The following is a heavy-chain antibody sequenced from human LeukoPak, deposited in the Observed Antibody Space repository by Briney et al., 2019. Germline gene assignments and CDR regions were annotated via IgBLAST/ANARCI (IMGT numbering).Heavy chain of an antibody. J-gene: IGHJ4*02. CDR1: GGSFSGYY. V-gene: IGHV4-34*01. CDR3: ADRGEQQLVTGGY. CDR2: INHSGST. D-gene: IGHD6-13*01. Sequence: SETLSLTCAVYGGSFSGYYWSWIRQPPERGLEWIGEINHSGSTNYNPSLKSRVTISVDTSKNQFSLKLSSVTAADTAVYYCADRGEQQLVTGGYWGQGTLVTVSS.